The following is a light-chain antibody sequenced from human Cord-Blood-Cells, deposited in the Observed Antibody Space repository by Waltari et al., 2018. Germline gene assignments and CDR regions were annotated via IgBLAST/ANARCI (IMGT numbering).Light chain of an antibody. CDR3: QQLNSLFT. CDR2: AAS. V-gene: IGKV1-9*01. Sequence: IQLTQSPSSLSASVGDRVTITCRASQGISSYLAWYQQKPEKAPKLLIYAASTLQICVPSRVSGSGSWADFTLTISSLQPEDLATYYCQQLNSLFTFGPGTKVDIK. CDR1: QGISSY. J-gene: IGKJ3*01.